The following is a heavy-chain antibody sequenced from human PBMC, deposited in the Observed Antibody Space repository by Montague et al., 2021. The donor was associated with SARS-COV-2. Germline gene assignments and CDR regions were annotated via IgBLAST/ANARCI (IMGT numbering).Heavy chain of an antibody. D-gene: IGHD1-1*01. Sequence: SETLSLTCTVSGYSISSGDYWGWIRQPPGKGLVWFGRIYRNGNTYYNPSLQSRVTITVDTSKNQFSLKLRSVTAADTAAYYCARVSISYDPGDASYGMDVWGQGTTVTVSS. J-gene: IGHJ6*02. CDR2: IYRNGNT. CDR1: GYSISSGDY. V-gene: IGHV4-38-2*02. CDR3: ARVSISYDPGDASYGMDV.